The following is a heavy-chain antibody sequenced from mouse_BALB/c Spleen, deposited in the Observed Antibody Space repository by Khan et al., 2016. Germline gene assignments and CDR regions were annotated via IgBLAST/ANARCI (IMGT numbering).Heavy chain of an antibody. D-gene: IGHD2-3*01. J-gene: IGHJ4*01. Sequence: QIQLVQSGPELKKPGETVKISCKASGYTFTNYGMNWVKQAPGKGLKWMGWINTYTGEPTYADDFKGRFAFSLETSASTAYLQINNLKNEDTATYFCASIYDADYVGFYYAMDYWGQGTSVTVAA. CDR1: GYTFTNYG. CDR2: INTYTGEP. V-gene: IGHV9-3-1*01. CDR3: ASIYDADYVGFYYAMDY.